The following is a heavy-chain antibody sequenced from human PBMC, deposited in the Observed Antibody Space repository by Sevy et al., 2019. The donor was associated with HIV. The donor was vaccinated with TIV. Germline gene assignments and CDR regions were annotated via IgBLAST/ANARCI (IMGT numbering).Heavy chain of an antibody. Sequence: GGSLRLSCAASGFTPSTYGMHWVRQAPGKGLEWVAVIGYDGSNKYYADSVKGRFTISRDNSKNTLFLQMDSLRAEDTAVYYCARYPRMYGAYLLAYFDSWGQGTLVTVSS. V-gene: IGHV3-33*01. D-gene: IGHD2-8*01. CDR2: IGYDGSNK. CDR1: GFTPSTYG. J-gene: IGHJ4*02. CDR3: ARYPRMYGAYLLAYFDS.